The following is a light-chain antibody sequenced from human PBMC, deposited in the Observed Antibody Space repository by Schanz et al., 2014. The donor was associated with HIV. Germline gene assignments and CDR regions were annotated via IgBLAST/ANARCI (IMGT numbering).Light chain of an antibody. CDR2: EVT. J-gene: IGLJ1*01. V-gene: IGLV2-14*02. CDR3: NSYSHSNTYV. CDR1: SNDVGTTNR. Sequence: QSALTQPASVSGSPGQSITISCTGTSNDVGTTNRVSWYQQHPDKAPKLMIYEVTRRPPGVSSRFSGSKSGNTASLTISGLQPEDEADYYCNSYSHSNTYVFGSGTKLTVL.